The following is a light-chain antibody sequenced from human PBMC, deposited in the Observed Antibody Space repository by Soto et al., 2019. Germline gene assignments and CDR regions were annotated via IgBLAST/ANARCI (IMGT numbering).Light chain of an antibody. V-gene: IGKV3-11*01. J-gene: IGKJ5*01. CDR1: QSVSSS. CDR2: DAS. CDR3: QQRSNWPPIT. Sequence: EIVLTQSPGTLSLSPGERATLSCRASQSVSSSLAWYQQQPGQAPRLLIYDASNRAAGIPARFSGSGSGTDFTLPISSLEPEDFAVYYCQQRSNWPPITFGQGTRLEIK.